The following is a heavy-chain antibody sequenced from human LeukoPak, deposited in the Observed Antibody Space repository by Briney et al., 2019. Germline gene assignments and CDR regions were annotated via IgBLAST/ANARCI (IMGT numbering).Heavy chain of an antibody. D-gene: IGHD3-22*01. Sequence: SQTLSLTCTVSGGSINSGGYYWSWIRQHSGTGLEWIGYIYYSGSTYYNPSLKSRVTISVDTSKNQFSLKLSSVTAADTAVYYCAREDDSSGSLDYWGQGTLVTVSS. CDR1: GGSINSGGYY. CDR2: IYYSGST. V-gene: IGHV4-31*03. CDR3: AREDDSSGSLDY. J-gene: IGHJ4*02.